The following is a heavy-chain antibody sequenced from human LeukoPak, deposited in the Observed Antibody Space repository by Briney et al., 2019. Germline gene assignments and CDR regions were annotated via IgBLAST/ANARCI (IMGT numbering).Heavy chain of an antibody. V-gene: IGHV4-34*01. CDR2: INHSGSP. J-gene: IGHJ3*02. Sequence: PSETLSLTCAVYGGXFSGYYCSWIRQPPGKGLEWIGEINHSGSPNYSPSLKSRVTISIDTSKNQFSLKLSPVTAADTAVYYCARDLSDYYGSGSYRPIDAFDIWGQGTMVTVS. D-gene: IGHD3-10*01. CDR1: GGXFSGYY. CDR3: ARDLSDYYGSGSYRPIDAFDI.